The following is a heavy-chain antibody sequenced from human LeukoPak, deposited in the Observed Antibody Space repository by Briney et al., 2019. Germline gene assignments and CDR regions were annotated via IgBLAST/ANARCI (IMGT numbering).Heavy chain of an antibody. Sequence: PGGSLRLSCAASGFTFSSCAMSWFRQAPGKGLEWVSAISGSGGSTYYADSVKGRFTISRDNAKNSLYLQMNSLRAEDTAVYYCATERRRNIVVVPAAETLGYWGQGTLVTVSS. CDR2: ISGSGGST. CDR1: GFTFSSCA. V-gene: IGHV3-23*01. D-gene: IGHD2-2*01. J-gene: IGHJ4*02. CDR3: ATERRRNIVVVPAAETLGY.